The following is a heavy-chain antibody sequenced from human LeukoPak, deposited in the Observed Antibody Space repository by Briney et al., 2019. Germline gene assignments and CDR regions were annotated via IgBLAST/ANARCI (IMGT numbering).Heavy chain of an antibody. D-gene: IGHD6-13*01. V-gene: IGHV3-30-3*01. CDR2: ISYDGSNK. CDR3: ARDVVGSSNNGMDV. CDR1: GFTFSIYA. Sequence: GGSLRPSCAASGFTFSIYAMHWVRQAPGKGLEWVAVISYDGSNKYYADSVKGRFTISRDNSKNTLYLQMNSLRAEDTAVYYCARDVVGSSNNGMDVWGQGTTVTVSS. J-gene: IGHJ6*02.